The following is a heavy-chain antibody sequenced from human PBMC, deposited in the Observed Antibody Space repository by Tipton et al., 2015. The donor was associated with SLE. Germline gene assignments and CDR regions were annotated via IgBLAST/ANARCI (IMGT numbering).Heavy chain of an antibody. CDR2: ISGYNDDT. Sequence: VQLVQSGAEVKKPGASVKVSCRASGYSFTNYGISWVRQAPGQGLEWMGWISGYNDDTYYAQKFQGRVNMATDTSTSTAYMEMRSLRSDDTAVYYCARDAGGWSGGYWGQGTLVTVSS. D-gene: IGHD2-15*01. J-gene: IGHJ4*02. CDR1: GYSFTNYG. CDR3: ARDAGGWSGGY. V-gene: IGHV1-18*01.